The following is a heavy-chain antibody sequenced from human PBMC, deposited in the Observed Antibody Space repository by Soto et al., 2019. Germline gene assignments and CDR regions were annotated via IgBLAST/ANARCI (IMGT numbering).Heavy chain of an antibody. CDR2: IIPIFGTA. J-gene: IGHJ6*02. Sequence: GASVKVSCKASGGTFSSYAISWVRQAPGQGLEWMGGIIPIFGTANYAQKFQGRVTITADESTSTAYMELSSLRSEDTAGYYCARSRGDCSGGSCYGGFFYYYYGMYDWGQGATVTVSS. D-gene: IGHD2-15*01. CDR3: ARSRGDCSGGSCYGGFFYYYYGMYD. CDR1: GGTFSSYA. V-gene: IGHV1-69*13.